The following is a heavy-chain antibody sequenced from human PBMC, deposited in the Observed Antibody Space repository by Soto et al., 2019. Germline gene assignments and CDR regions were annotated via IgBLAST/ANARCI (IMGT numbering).Heavy chain of an antibody. CDR2: IWYDGSNK. Sequence: GGSLRLSCVASGFTFSSYGMHWVRQAPGKGLEWVAVIWYDGSNKYYADSVKGRFTISRDNSKNTLYLQMNSLRAEDTAVYYCARDPGRRTSSWFDPWGQGTLVTVSS. J-gene: IGHJ5*02. V-gene: IGHV3-33*01. CDR1: GFTFSSYG. CDR3: ARDPGRRTSSWFDP. D-gene: IGHD2-2*01.